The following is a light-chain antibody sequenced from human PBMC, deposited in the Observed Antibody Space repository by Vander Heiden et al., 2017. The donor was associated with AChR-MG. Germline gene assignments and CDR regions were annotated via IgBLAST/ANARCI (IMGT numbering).Light chain of an antibody. V-gene: IGLV2-8*01. CDR3: SSYAGANTLV. J-gene: IGLJ2*01. Sequence: HSALTPPPSASGSPGQSVTISCTGTSSDVGGYYSVSWYQQRPGNAPQLMIFEVTKRPSGVPDRFSGSKSANTAFLNVSRLQAEDEAIYYCSSYAGANTLVFGGGTKLTVL. CDR2: EVT. CDR1: SSDVGGYYS.